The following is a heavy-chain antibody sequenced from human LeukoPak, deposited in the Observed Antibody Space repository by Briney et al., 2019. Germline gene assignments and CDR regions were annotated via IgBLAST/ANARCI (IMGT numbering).Heavy chain of an antibody. CDR3: ARAQGIAVAGPFDY. D-gene: IGHD6-19*01. J-gene: IGHJ4*02. V-gene: IGHV1-3*01. Sequence: ASVKVSCKASGYTFTSYYMHWVRQAPGQRLEWMGWINAGNGNTKYSQKFQGRVTITRDTSASTAYMELSSLRSEDTAVYYCARAQGIAVAGPFDYWGQGTLVTVSS. CDR2: INAGNGNT. CDR1: GYTFTSYY.